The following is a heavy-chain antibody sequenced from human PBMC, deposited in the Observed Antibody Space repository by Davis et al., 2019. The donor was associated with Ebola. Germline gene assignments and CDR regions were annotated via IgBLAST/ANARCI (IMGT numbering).Heavy chain of an antibody. J-gene: IGHJ6*02. V-gene: IGHV3-7*03. D-gene: IGHD3-10*02. CDR1: GFTFTTSW. CDR3: ARETMYNGMDV. CDR2: IKPDGTEK. Sequence: GESLKISCAASGFTFTTSWMSWVRQAPGKGLEWVANIKPDGTEKYYVGSVKGRFTISRDNAKNSLYLQMNSLRAEDTAVYYCARETMYNGMDVWGQGTTVTVS.